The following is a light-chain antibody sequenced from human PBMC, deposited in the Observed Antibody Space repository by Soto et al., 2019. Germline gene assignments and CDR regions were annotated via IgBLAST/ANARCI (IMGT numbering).Light chain of an antibody. V-gene: IGKV3-15*01. CDR1: QNVNTN. CDR3: QQYNKWRA. J-gene: IGKJ1*01. Sequence: IVMTQSPATLSVSPVVGDTLSCTCRQNVNTNVAWYQQKRCQAPRLLIHAISSKATGIPARFSGRGSGTEFTLTISSLHSEDVAVYFCQQYNKWRAFGQGTKVDI. CDR2: AIS.